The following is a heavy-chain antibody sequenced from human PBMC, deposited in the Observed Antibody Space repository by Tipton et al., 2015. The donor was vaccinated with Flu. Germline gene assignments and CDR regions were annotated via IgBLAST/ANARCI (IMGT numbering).Heavy chain of an antibody. CDR3: ARGGFSGFESGPFDS. J-gene: IGHJ5*01. CDR1: GDSISNYY. D-gene: IGHD5-12*01. CDR2: VYYNGRT. Sequence: TLSLTCTVSGDSISNYYWNWIRQPPGKGLEWIGYVYYNGRTNYTPSLKSRVSISVDTSKNQFSLKINSMTAADTAVYHCARGGFSGFESGPFDSWGQGTLVTVSS. V-gene: IGHV4-59*01.